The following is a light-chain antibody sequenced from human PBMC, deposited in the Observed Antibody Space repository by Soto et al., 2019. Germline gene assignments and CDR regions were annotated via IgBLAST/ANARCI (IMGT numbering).Light chain of an antibody. V-gene: IGKV2-28*01. CDR3: MQPLQSWT. J-gene: IGKJ1*01. CDR1: QCLLHSNGYNY. Sequence: DLVITQSPLSLPVTPVDPSSISCRSSQCLLHSNGYNYLDWYLQKPGQSPQLLIYLGSNRASGVPDRFSGSGSGTDFTLKISRVEAEDVGVYYCMQPLQSWTFGQGTKVDIK. CDR2: LGS.